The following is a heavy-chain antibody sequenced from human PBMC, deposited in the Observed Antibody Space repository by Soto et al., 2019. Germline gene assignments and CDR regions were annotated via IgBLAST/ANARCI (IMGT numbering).Heavy chain of an antibody. CDR3: AKTAGITMVGGVVDS. Sequence: EVLLLESGGGLVQPGGSLKLSCAASGFTFVSYAMTWVRQAPGKGLEWVSTISVSGTYTYYADSVEGRFTISRDNSKNTLYLQMSGLRAEDTAVYYCAKTAGITMVGGVVDSWGQGTLVTVSS. V-gene: IGHV3-23*01. J-gene: IGHJ4*02. CDR1: GFTFVSYA. CDR2: ISVSGTYT. D-gene: IGHD3-10*01.